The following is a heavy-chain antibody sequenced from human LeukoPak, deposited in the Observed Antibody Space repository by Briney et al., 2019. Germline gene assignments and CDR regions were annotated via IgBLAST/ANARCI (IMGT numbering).Heavy chain of an antibody. CDR3: ARASDYYYYGMDV. CDR1: GFTFSSYA. V-gene: IGHV3-53*01. D-gene: IGHD3-10*01. CDR2: IYSGGST. Sequence: GGSLGLSCAASGFTFSSYAMSWVRQAPGKGLEWVSVIYSGGSTYYADSVKGRFTISRDNSKNTLYLQLNSLRAEDTALYYCARASDYYYYGMDVWGQGTTVTVSS. J-gene: IGHJ6*02.